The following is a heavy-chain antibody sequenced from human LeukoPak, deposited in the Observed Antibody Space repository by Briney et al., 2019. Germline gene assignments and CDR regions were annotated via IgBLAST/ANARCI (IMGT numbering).Heavy chain of an antibody. V-gene: IGHV4-31*03. Sequence: SETLSLTCTVSGDSISSGDYYWTWIRQHPGKGLEWIGCIYYSGITYYNLSLKSRVSISAHTSKNHFSLKLSSVTAADTAVYYCARVREATIAPFFDYWGQGILVTVSS. CDR3: ARVREATIAPFFDY. J-gene: IGHJ4*02. CDR2: IYYSGIT. D-gene: IGHD6-13*01. CDR1: GDSISSGDYY.